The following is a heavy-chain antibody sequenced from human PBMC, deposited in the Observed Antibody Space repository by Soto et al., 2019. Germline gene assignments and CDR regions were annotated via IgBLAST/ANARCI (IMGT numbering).Heavy chain of an antibody. V-gene: IGHV4-31*03. J-gene: IGHJ4*02. Sequence: QVQLQESGPGLVKPSQTLSLTCTVSGGSISTGGYYWTWIRQHPGKGLEWIGYIYYSGSTYYNPSLKSRVTISVDTYKNQFSLKLSSVTSADTAVYYCARGLSVTLFDKWGQGTLVTVSS. D-gene: IGHD4-17*01. CDR3: ARGLSVTLFDK. CDR2: IYYSGST. CDR1: GGSISTGGYY.